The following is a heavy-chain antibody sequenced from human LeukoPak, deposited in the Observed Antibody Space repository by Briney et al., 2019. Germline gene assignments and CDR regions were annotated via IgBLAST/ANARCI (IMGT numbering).Heavy chain of an antibody. J-gene: IGHJ4*02. D-gene: IGHD3-3*01. CDR3: ARTYYDFWSGSPGPYYFDY. CDR2: IYYSGST. V-gene: IGHV4-59*01. Sequence: SETLSLTCTVSDGSISSYYWSWIRQPPGKGLEWIGYIYYSGSTNYNPSLKSRVTISVDTSKNQFSLKLSSVTAADTAVYYCARTYYDFWSGSPGPYYFDYWGQGTLVTVSS. CDR1: DGSISSYY.